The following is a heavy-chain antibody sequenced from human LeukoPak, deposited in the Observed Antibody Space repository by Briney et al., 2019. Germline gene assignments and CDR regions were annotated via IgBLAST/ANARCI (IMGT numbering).Heavy chain of an antibody. CDR1: GYTFTSYG. D-gene: IGHD6-19*01. CDR2: ISAYNGNT. CDR3: SKGRTVTGTLALDY. V-gene: IGHV1-18*01. Sequence: GASVKVSCKASGYTFTSYGISWVRQAPGQGLEWMGWISAYNGNTNYAQKLQGRVTMTTDTSTSTAYMELRSLRSDDTAVYYCSKGRTVTGTLALDYWGQGTLVTVSS. J-gene: IGHJ4*02.